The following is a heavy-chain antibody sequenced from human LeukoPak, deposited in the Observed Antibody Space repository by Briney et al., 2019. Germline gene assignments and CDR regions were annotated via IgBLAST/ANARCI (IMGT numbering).Heavy chain of an antibody. V-gene: IGHV1-46*01. CDR2: INPSGGST. D-gene: IGHD6-13*01. CDR3: ARPYSSSWYYFDY. CDR1: GYTFINYY. Sequence: ASVKETCKASGYTFINYYMHWVRQAPGQGLEWMGIINPSGGSTSYAQKFQGRVTMTRDTSTSTVYMELSSLRSEDTAVYYCARPYSSSWYYFDYWGQPPLVTVSS. J-gene: IGHJ4*02.